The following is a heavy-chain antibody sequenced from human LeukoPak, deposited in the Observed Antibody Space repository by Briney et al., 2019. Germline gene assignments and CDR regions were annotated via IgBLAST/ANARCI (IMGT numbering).Heavy chain of an antibody. J-gene: IGHJ3*02. CDR2: ISAYNGNT. CDR3: ARDSPMIVVASDAFDI. Sequence: ASVKVSCKASGYTFSSYGISWVRQAPRQGLEWMGWISAYNGNTNYARNLEGRVTMTTDTSTSTAYMELRSLKSDDTAVYYCARDSPMIVVASDAFDIWGQGTMVTVSS. V-gene: IGHV1-18*01. CDR1: GYTFSSYG. D-gene: IGHD3-22*01.